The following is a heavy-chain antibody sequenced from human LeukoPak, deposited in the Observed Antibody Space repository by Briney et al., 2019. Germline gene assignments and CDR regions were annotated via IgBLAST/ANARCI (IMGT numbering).Heavy chain of an antibody. CDR3: ARDLNRDYSSSLDYYMDV. D-gene: IGHD6-6*01. CDR2: ISSSSSYI. Sequence: PGGSLRLSCAASGFTFSSYSMNWVRQAPGKGLEWVSSISSSSSYIYYADSVKGRFTISRDNAKNSLYLQMSSLRAEDTAVYYCARDLNRDYSSSLDYYMDVWGKGTTVTVSS. J-gene: IGHJ6*03. CDR1: GFTFSSYS. V-gene: IGHV3-21*01.